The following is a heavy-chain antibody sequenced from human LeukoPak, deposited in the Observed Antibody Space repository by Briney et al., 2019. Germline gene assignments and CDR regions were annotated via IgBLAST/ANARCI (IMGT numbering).Heavy chain of an antibody. CDR2: ISYDGSNE. CDR1: GFTFRSYA. J-gene: IGHJ6*02. D-gene: IGHD2-2*01. CDR3: ARDQDCSSTSCYWGYYYYYYGMDV. V-gene: IGHV3-30-3*01. Sequence: GGSLRLSCAASGFTFRSYAMHWVRQAPGKGLEWVAVISYDGSNEYYADSVKGRFTISRDNSKNTLYLQMNSLRAEDTAVYYCARDQDCSSTSCYWGYYYYYYGMDVWGQGTTVTVSS.